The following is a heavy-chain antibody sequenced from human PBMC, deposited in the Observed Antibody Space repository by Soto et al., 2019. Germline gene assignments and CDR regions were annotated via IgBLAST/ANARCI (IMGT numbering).Heavy chain of an antibody. CDR2: ISAYNGNT. Sequence: VSSVKVSCKASGYTFTSYGIGWVRQAPGQGLEWMGWISAYNGNTNYAQKLQGRVTMTTDTSTSTAYMELRSLRSDDTAVYYCARNRGSGWLSYACWGRGTLVSGPS. CDR3: ARNRGSGWLSYAC. CDR1: GYTFTSYG. V-gene: IGHV1-18*01. J-gene: IGHJ4*02. D-gene: IGHD6-19*01.